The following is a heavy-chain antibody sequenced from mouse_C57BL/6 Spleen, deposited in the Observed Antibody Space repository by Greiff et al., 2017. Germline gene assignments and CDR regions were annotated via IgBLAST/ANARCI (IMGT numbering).Heavy chain of an antibody. CDR3: ARTYYDYGYAMDY. J-gene: IGHJ4*01. D-gene: IGHD2-4*01. Sequence: EVKVVESGGGLVKPGGSLKLSCAASGFTFSDYGMHWVRQAPEKGLEWVAYISSGSSTIYYADTVKGRFTISRDNAKNTLFLQMTSLRSEDTAMYYCARTYYDYGYAMDYWGQGTSVTVSS. CDR2: ISSGSSTI. CDR1: GFTFSDYG. V-gene: IGHV5-17*01.